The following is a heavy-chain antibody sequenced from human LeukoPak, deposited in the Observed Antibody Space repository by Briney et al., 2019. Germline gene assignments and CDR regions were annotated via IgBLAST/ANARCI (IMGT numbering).Heavy chain of an antibody. J-gene: IGHJ4*02. Sequence: SETLSLTCAVYGGSFSGYYWSWIRQPPGKGLGWIGEINHSGSTNYNPSLKSRVTISVDTSKNQFSLKLSSVTAADTAVYYCARGPGYSSSWYRGDHDYWGQGTLVTVSS. CDR3: ARGPGYSSSWYRGDHDY. CDR2: INHSGST. D-gene: IGHD6-13*01. CDR1: GGSFSGYY. V-gene: IGHV4-34*01.